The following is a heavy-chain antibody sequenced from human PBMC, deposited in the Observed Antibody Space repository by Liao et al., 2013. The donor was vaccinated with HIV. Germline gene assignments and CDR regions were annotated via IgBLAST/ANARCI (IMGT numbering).Heavy chain of an antibody. J-gene: IGHJ4*02. Sequence: QVQLQESGPGLVRPSETLSLTCSVSGGSITSYSWGWIRQSAGKGLEWIGRIDTSGSTDYNPSLKSRVAMSVDPSKSQFSLKLNSVGAADTAVYYCAREREVEAGDYFDHWGQGILVTVSS. V-gene: IGHV4-4*07. CDR3: AREREVEAGDYFDH. D-gene: IGHD1-14*01. CDR1: GGSITSYS. CDR2: IDTSGST.